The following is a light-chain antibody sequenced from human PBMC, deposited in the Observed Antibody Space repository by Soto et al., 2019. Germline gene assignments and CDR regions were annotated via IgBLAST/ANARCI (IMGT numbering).Light chain of an antibody. V-gene: IGKV1-5*01. CDR1: QSISSW. J-gene: IGKJ4*01. CDR3: QQYKSNAVT. CDR2: DAS. Sequence: DIQMTQSPSTLSASVGDRVTITCRASQSISSWLAWYQQKPGKAPKLLIYDASSLESGVQSRVSGSVSGTEFTLTISSLQPDNFPNYYLQQYKSNAVTYGGGTTV.